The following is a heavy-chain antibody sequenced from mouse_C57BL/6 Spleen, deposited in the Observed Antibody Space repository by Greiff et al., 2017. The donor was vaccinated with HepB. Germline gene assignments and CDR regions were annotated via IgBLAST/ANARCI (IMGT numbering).Heavy chain of an antibody. CDR2: TNPTNGRT. CDR3: ARIKKTVATYFDY. Sequence: AQLQQSGAELVKAGASVKMSCKASGYTFTSYWMHWVKQRLGQGLEWFAETNPTNGRTYYNEKFKSKATLTVDKSSSTAYMLLSGPTFEDSAVYYCARIKKTVATYFDYWSQGTTLAVSP. CDR1: GYTFTSYW. D-gene: IGHD1-1*01. V-gene: IGHV1S81*02. J-gene: IGHJ2*01.